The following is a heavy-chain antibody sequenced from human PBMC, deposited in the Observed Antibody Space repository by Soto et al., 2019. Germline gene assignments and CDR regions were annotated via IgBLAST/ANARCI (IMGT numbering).Heavy chain of an antibody. J-gene: IGHJ4*02. Sequence: QITLKESGPTLVKPTQTLTLTCTLSGFSLSTSGVGVGWIRQPPGKALEWLALIYWDDDKRYSPFLKSRLTTXKXXSKHQVVLTLTNMDPVDTATYYCALKGDGYRGFKYRGQGTLVTVSS. D-gene: IGHD5-12*01. CDR2: IYWDDDK. CDR3: ALKGDGYRGFKY. CDR1: GFSLSTSGVG. V-gene: IGHV2-5*02.